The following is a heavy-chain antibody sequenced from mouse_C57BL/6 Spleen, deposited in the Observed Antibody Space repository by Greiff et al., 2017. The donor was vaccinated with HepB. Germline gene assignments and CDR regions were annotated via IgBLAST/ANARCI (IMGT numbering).Heavy chain of an antibody. J-gene: IGHJ3*01. D-gene: IGHD2-4*01. CDR2: IYPGDGDT. CDR1: GYAFSSSW. V-gene: IGHV1-82*01. Sequence: QVQLQQSGPELVKPGASVKISCKASGYAFSSSWMNWVKQRPGKGLEWIGRIYPGDGDTNYNGKFKGKATLTADKSSSTAYMQLSSLTSEDSAVYFCARAIYYDPFAYWGQGTLVTVSA. CDR3: ARAIYYDPFAY.